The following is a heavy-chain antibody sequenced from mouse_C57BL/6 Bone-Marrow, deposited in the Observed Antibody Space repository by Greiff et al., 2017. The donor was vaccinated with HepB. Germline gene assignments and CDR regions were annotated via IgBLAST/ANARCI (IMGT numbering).Heavy chain of an antibody. CDR2: LSGGGGNT. CDR3: ARPYDYDRAWFAY. D-gene: IGHD2-4*01. Sequence: EVQRVESGGGLVKPGGSLKLSCAASGFTFSSYTMSWVRQTPEKRLEWVATLSGGGGNTYYPDSVKGRFTISRDNAKNTLYLQMSSLRSEDTALYYCARPYDYDRAWFAYWGQGTLVTVSA. V-gene: IGHV5-9*01. CDR1: GFTFSSYT. J-gene: IGHJ3*01.